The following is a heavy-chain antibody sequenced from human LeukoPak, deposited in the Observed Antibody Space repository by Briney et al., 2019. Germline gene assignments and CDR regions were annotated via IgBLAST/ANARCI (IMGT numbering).Heavy chain of an antibody. J-gene: IGHJ4*02. CDR1: GFTFSNYW. CDR3: VRVGGETTGPN. V-gene: IGHV3-74*01. CDR2: INSDGSTT. D-gene: IGHD4-17*01. Sequence: GGSLRLSCAASGFTFSNYWMHWVCQAPGKGLVWVSHINSDGSTTSYADSVKGRFTFSRDNAKNTLFLQMSSLRVEDTAVYYCVRVGGETTGPNWGQGTLVTVSS.